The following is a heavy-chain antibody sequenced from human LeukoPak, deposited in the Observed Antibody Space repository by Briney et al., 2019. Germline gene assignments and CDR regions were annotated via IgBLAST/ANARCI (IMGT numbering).Heavy chain of an antibody. J-gene: IGHJ3*02. Sequence: GASVKVSCKASGYTFTGYYMHWVRQAPGQGLEWMGRINPNSGGTNYAQKFQGRVTMTRDTSISTAYMELSRLRSDDTAVYYCAREYYDSSGSHAFDIWGQGTMVTVSS. CDR1: GYTFTGYY. CDR3: AREYYDSSGSHAFDI. CDR2: INPNSGGT. D-gene: IGHD3-22*01. V-gene: IGHV1-2*06.